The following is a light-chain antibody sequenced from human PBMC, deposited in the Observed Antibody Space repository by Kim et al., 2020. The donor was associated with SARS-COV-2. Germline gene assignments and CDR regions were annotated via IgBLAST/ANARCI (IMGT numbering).Light chain of an antibody. CDR1: SSNIGAGYD. CDR3: QSYDSRLTWV. CDR2: GNS. V-gene: IGLV1-40*01. Sequence: QSVLTQPPSVSGAPGQRVTISCTGNSSNIGAGYDVHWSQQVPGRAPKLLIYGNSNRPSGVPDRFSGSKSDTSASMAITGLQADDEADYYCQSYDSRLTWVFGGGTQLTVL. J-gene: IGLJ3*02.